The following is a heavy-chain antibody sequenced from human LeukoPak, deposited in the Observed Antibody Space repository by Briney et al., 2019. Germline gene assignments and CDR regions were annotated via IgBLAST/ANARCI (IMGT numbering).Heavy chain of an antibody. D-gene: IGHD2-15*01. CDR3: ARGYCSGGSCYQADY. CDR2: ISSSSSYI. Sequence: GRSLRLSCAASGFTFSSYSMNWVRQAPGKGLEWVSSISSSSSYIYYADSVKGRFTISRDNAKNSLYLQMNSLRAEDTAVYYCARGYCSGGSCYQADYWGQGTLVTVSS. J-gene: IGHJ4*02. CDR1: GFTFSSYS. V-gene: IGHV3-21*01.